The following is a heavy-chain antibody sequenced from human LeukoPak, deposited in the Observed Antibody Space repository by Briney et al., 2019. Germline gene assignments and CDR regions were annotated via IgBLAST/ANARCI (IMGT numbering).Heavy chain of an antibody. D-gene: IGHD4-17*01. CDR2: IYYSGST. V-gene: IGHV4-39*01. J-gene: IGHJ4*02. CDR1: SGSISSSSYY. CDR3: ARHDYGDFYFDY. Sequence: SETLSLTCIVSSGSISSSSYYWGWIRQPPGKGLEWIGNIYYSGSTYYNLSLKSRVTISVDTSKNQFSLKLSSVTAADTAVYFCARHDYGDFYFDYWGQGTLVTVSS.